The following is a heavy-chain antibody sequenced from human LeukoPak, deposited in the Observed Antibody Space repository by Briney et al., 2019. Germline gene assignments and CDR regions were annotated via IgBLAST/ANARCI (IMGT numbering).Heavy chain of an antibody. V-gene: IGHV1-2*02. J-gene: IGHJ5*02. CDR1: GYTFTGYY. CDR3: AILGATYNWFDP. CDR2: INPNSGGT. Sequence: ASVKVSCKASGYTFTGYYMHWVRQAPGQGLEWMGWINPNSGGTNYAQKFQGRVTMARDTSISTAYMELSRLRSDDTAVYYCAILGATYNWFDPWGQGTLVTVSS. D-gene: IGHD1-26*01.